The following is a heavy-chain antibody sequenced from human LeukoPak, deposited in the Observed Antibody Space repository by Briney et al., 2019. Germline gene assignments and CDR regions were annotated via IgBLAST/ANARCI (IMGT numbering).Heavy chain of an antibody. V-gene: IGHV3-23*01. J-gene: IGHJ4*02. Sequence: GGSLRLSCAASGFTFSSSAMSWVRQAPGKGLEWLSGISGSGGGTYYADSVKGRFTISRDNSKNTLYLQMNSLRAEDTAVYYCAKEYSSRFDYWGQGTLVTVSS. D-gene: IGHD6-13*01. CDR1: GFTFSSSA. CDR2: ISGSGGGT. CDR3: AKEYSSRFDY.